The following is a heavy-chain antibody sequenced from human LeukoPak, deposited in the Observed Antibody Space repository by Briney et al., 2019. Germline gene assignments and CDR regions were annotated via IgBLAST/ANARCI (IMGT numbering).Heavy chain of an antibody. J-gene: IGHJ4*02. V-gene: IGHV3-30*18. D-gene: IGHD2-15*01. Sequence: GGSLRLSCAASGFTFSSYGMHWVRQAPGKGLEWVAVISYDGSNKYYADSVKGRFTISRDNSKNTLYLQMNSLRAEDTAVYYRAKLSWGLGYCSGGSCYSKDYWGQGTLVTVSS. CDR1: GFTFSSYG. CDR2: ISYDGSNK. CDR3: AKLSWGLGYCSGGSCYSKDY.